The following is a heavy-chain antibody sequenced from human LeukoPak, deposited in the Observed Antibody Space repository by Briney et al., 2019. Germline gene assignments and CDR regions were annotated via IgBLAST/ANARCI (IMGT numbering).Heavy chain of an antibody. J-gene: IGHJ4*02. CDR3: ARVKGSDYVDY. CDR2: INHSGST. Sequence: SETLSLTCAVYGGSFSGYYWSWIRQPPGKGLEWIGEINHSGSTNYNPSLKSRVTISVDTSKIQFSLKLSSVTAADTAVYYCARVKGSDYVDYWGQGTLVTVSS. V-gene: IGHV4-34*01. CDR1: GGSFSGYY.